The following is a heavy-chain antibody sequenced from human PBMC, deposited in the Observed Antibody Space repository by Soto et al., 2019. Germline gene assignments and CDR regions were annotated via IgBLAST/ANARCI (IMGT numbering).Heavy chain of an antibody. V-gene: IGHV3-7*01. Sequence: EVQLVESGGGLVQPGGSLRLSCAASGFSFSSYWMSWVRQAPGKGLEWVANIKQDGSEKYYVDSVKGRFTISRDNAKNSRYLQMNSLRADDTAVYYCARAKWNYDYWGQGTLVTVSS. D-gene: IGHD1-7*01. J-gene: IGHJ4*02. CDR1: GFSFSSYW. CDR2: IKQDGSEK. CDR3: ARAKWNYDY.